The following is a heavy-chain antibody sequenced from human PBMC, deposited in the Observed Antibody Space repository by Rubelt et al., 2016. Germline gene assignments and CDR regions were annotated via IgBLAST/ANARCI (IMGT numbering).Heavy chain of an antibody. CDR1: GDSISRNSYY. CDR3: ARMSLADARWYFDH. V-gene: IGHV4-39*07. CDR2: INNSGGT. J-gene: IGHJ2*01. Sequence: QLQLQESGPGLVKPSETLSLTCTVSGDSISRNSYYWGWIRQPPGKGLEWIGSINNSGGTYYSSSLKSRVTMSLDTSKNQFSLHWTSGTAAETAVYHCARMSLADARWYFDHWGRGTPVTVSP.